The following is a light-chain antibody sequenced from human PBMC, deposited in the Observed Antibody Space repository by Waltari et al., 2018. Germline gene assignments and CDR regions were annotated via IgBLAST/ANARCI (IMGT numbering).Light chain of an antibody. CDR1: QSVGRF. V-gene: IGKV3-20*01. Sequence: EIVLTQSPSTLSLSPGERATLSCRASQSVGRFLAWYQQKPGQATRLLIYHASIRATGIPDRFSGSGSGTDFSLTIIGLEPEDFAVYYCQKYVNLPATFGQGTKVEIK. J-gene: IGKJ1*01. CDR3: QKYVNLPAT. CDR2: HAS.